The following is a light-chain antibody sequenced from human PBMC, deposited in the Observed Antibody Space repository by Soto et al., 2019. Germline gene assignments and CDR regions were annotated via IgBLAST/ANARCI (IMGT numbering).Light chain of an antibody. V-gene: IGKV3-15*01. Sequence: EIVVTQSPATLSVSPGERVTLSCRASQSVSSSLAWYQQRPGQAPRLLIYDTSTRAPGIAARFSGSGSGTEFTLPIISLQSEDVAVYYCQQYVHWPPGTFGQGTTVEIK. J-gene: IGKJ1*01. CDR1: QSVSSS. CDR3: QQYVHWPPGT. CDR2: DTS.